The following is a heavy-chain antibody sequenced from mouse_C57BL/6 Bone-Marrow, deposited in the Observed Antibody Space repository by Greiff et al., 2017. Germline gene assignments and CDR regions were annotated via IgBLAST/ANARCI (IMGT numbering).Heavy chain of an antibody. CDR2: IYPTSGRT. Sequence: VQLKQPGAELVKPGASVKMSCKASGYTFTSYWITWVKQRPGQGLEWIGDIYPTSGRTNYNEKFKRKAILTVDTSSNTAYMQLSSLTSEDSAVFYCARSGPLGRRFDYWGQGTTLTVSS. CDR3: ARSGPLGRRFDY. CDR1: GYTFTSYW. D-gene: IGHD4-1*01. J-gene: IGHJ2*01. V-gene: IGHV1-55*01.